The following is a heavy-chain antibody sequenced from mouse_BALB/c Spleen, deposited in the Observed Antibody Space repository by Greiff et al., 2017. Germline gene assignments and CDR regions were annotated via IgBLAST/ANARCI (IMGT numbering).Heavy chain of an antibody. CDR1: GFTFSSFG. V-gene: IGHV5-17*02. Sequence: EVKLMESGGGLVQPGGSRKLSCAASGFTFSSFGMHWVRQAPEKGLEWVAYISSGSSTIYYADTVKGRFTISRDNPKNTLFLQMTSLRSEDTAMYYCARYSYGSSYNYAMDYWGQGTSVTVSS. CDR3: ARYSYGSSYNYAMDY. J-gene: IGHJ4*01. D-gene: IGHD1-1*01. CDR2: ISSGSSTI.